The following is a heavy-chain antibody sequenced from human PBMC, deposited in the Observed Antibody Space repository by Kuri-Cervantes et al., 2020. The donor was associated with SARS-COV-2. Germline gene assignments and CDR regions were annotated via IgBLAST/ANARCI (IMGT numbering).Heavy chain of an antibody. CDR1: GFTFNNFG. CDR3: AREGLVGATTGIDY. J-gene: IGHJ4*02. D-gene: IGHD1-26*01. Sequence: GGSLRLSCVASGFTFNNFGMHWVRQAPGKGLEWVAVIWHHGSNKYYGDSVRGRFTISRDNSKNTLYLQMDSLRADDTAVYYCAREGLVGATTGIDYWGQGTLVTVSS. CDR2: IWHHGSNK. V-gene: IGHV3-33*01.